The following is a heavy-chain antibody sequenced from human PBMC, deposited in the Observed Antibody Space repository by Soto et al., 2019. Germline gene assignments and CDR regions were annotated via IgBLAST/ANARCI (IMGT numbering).Heavy chain of an antibody. CDR3: ARVFSGSYSDY. CDR2: IFHSGST. J-gene: IGHJ4*02. CDR1: GGSIRSNNW. D-gene: IGHD1-26*01. Sequence: SETLSLTCAVSGGSIRSNNWWSWVRQPPGKGLEWIREIFHSGSTNYNPSLKTRVTISVDKSKNQFSLKLSSVTAADTAVYYCARVFSGSYSDYWGQGTLVTVSS. V-gene: IGHV4-4*02.